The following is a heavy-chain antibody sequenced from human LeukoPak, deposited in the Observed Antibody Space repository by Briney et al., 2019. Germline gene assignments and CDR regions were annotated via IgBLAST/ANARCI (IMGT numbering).Heavy chain of an antibody. CDR1: GGTFSSYA. J-gene: IGHJ3*02. D-gene: IGHD3-3*01. CDR3: ARSRYDFWSGYSSGDAFDI. V-gene: IGHV1-69*05. Sequence: ASVKVSCKASGGTFSSYAISWVRQAPGQGLEWMGRIIPIFGTANYAQKFQGRVRITTDESTSTAYMKLSSLRSGDTAVYYCARSRYDFWSGYSSGDAFDIWGQGTMVTVSS. CDR2: IIPIFGTA.